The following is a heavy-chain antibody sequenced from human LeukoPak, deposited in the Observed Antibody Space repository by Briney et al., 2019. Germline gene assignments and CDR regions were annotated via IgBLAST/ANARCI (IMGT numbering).Heavy chain of an antibody. CDR3: ARGGRWLQADDAFDI. CDR2: ISSSSSYI. V-gene: IGHV3-21*01. D-gene: IGHD5-24*01. Sequence: GGSLRLSCAASGFTFSSYSMNWVRQAPGKGLEWVSSISSSSSYIYYADSVKGRFTISRDNAKNSLYLQMNSLRAEDTAVYYCARGGRWLQADDAFDIWGQGTMVTVSS. J-gene: IGHJ3*02. CDR1: GFTFSSYS.